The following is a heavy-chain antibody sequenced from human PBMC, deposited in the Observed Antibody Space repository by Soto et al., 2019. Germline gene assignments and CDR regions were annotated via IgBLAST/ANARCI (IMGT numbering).Heavy chain of an antibody. CDR1: GYTLTELS. V-gene: IGHV1-24*01. CDR3: ATDVEGGQLLSYFDY. J-gene: IGHJ4*02. D-gene: IGHD2-2*01. Sequence: ASVKVSCKVSGYTLTELSMHWVRQAPGKGLEWMGGFDPEDGETIYAQKFQGRVTMTEDTSTDTAYMELSSLRSEDTAVYYCATDVEGGQLLSYFDYWGQGTLVTSPQ. CDR2: FDPEDGET.